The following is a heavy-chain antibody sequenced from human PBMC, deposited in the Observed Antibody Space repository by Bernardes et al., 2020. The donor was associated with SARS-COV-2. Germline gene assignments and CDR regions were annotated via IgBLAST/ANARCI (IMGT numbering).Heavy chain of an antibody. Sequence: PTLVKPTQTLTVTCTFSGFSLSTSGMRVSWIRQSPGEALEWLARIDWDDDQFYSTSLKTRLTISKDTSKNLVVLTMTNMDPVDTATYYCALCLGARSGLEYWGQGTLVTVSS. J-gene: IGHJ4*02. CDR2: IDWDDDQ. CDR1: GFSLSTSGMR. D-gene: IGHD3-16*01. V-gene: IGHV2-70*04. CDR3: ALCLGARSGLEY.